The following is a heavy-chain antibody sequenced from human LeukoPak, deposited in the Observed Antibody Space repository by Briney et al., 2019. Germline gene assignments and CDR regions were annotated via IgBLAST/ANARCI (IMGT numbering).Heavy chain of an antibody. CDR2: VSPPGGGT. Sequence: GGTLRLSCAASGFTFSNHGMNWVRQAPGKGLEWLSGVSPPGGGTYYADSVKGRFTISRDNSKNTLYLQMNSLRAEDTAVYYCAKDWGEYFDYVWGSFTSFDFWGQGTQVTVSS. CDR3: AKDWGEYFDYVWGSFTSFDF. CDR1: GFTFSNHG. J-gene: IGHJ4*02. D-gene: IGHD3-16*01. V-gene: IGHV3-23*01.